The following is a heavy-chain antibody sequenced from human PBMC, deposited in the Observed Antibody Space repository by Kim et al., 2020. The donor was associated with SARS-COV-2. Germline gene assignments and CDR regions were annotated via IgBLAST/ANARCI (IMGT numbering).Heavy chain of an antibody. CDR1: GFTFKNFA. J-gene: IGHJ6*03. V-gene: IGHV3-30*18. CDR3: AKGSGDYYGSGDYYHDM. Sequence: GGSLRLSCAASGFTFKNFAIHWVRQAPGKGLEWVAIVSYNGRNQYYGDSVKGRFTISRDTSKNTVYLQMNSLRPEDTAVYYCAKGSGDYYGSGDYYHDM. D-gene: IGHD3-10*01. CDR2: VSYNGRNQ.